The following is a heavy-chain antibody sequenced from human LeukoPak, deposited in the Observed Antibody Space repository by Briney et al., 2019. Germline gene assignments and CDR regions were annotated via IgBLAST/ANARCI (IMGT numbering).Heavy chain of an antibody. CDR2: INWNGGST. J-gene: IGHJ4*02. V-gene: IGHV3-20*04. Sequence: GGSLRLSCAASGFTFSSYAMSWVRQAPGKGLEWVSGINWNGGSTGYADSVKGRFTISRDNAKNSLYLQMNSLRAEDTALYYCARVYYDSSGYRYWGQGTLVTVSS. D-gene: IGHD3-22*01. CDR1: GFTFSSYA. CDR3: ARVYYDSSGYRY.